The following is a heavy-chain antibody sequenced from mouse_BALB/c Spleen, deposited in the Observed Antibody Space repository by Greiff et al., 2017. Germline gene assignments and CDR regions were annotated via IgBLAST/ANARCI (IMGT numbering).Heavy chain of an antibody. CDR3: ARCYYGSGAWFAY. V-gene: IGHV3-2*02. Sequence: EVKLMESGPGLVKPSQSLSLTCTVTGYSITSDYAWNWIRQFPGNKLEWMGYISYSGSTSYNPSLKSRISITRDTSKNQFFLQLNSVTTEDTATYYCARCYYGSGAWFAYWGQGTLVTVSA. D-gene: IGHD1-1*01. CDR2: ISYSGST. J-gene: IGHJ3*01. CDR1: GYSITSDYA.